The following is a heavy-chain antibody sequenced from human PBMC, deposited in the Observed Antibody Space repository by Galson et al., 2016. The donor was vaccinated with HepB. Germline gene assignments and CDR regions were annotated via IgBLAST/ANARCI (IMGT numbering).Heavy chain of an antibody. CDR1: GFTFITYA. V-gene: IGHV3-23*01. D-gene: IGHD3-22*01. Sequence: SLRLSCAASGFTFITYAMTWVRQAPGKGLEWVSSISSCGTTYYADSVKGRFTIPRDNSRSTLYLHMTSLRAGDTAVYYCAKDTASYYYERSAYYYDHWGQGTLVIVSS. J-gene: IGHJ5*02. CDR3: AKDTASYYYERSAYYYDH. CDR2: ISSCGTT.